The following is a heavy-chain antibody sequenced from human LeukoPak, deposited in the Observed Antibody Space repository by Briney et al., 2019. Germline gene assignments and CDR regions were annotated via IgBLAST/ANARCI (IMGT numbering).Heavy chain of an antibody. CDR1: GFTFSSYA. CDR3: ARGPISYSSGWYVSAEYFQH. V-gene: IGHV3-30-3*01. J-gene: IGHJ1*01. D-gene: IGHD6-19*01. CDR2: ISYDGSNK. Sequence: GGSLRLSCAASGFTFSSYAMHWVRQAPGKGLEWVAVISYDGSNKYYADSVKGRFTISRDNSKNTLYLQMNSLRAEDTAVYYCARGPISYSSGWYVSAEYFQHWGQGTLVTVSS.